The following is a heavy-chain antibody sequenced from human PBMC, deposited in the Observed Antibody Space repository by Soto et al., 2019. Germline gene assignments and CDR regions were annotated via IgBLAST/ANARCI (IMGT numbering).Heavy chain of an antibody. J-gene: IGHJ4*02. D-gene: IGHD3-10*01. V-gene: IGHV5-51*01. CDR2: IYPGDSDT. CDR1: GDSFSSSW. Sequence: VDALKISCMGSGDSFSSSWSSRYRQMPGKGLEWMGIIYPGDSDTRYSPSFQGQVTISADKSISTAYLQWSSLKASDTAVYYCARRGVGSFDYWGQGTLVTVSS. CDR3: ARRGVGSFDY.